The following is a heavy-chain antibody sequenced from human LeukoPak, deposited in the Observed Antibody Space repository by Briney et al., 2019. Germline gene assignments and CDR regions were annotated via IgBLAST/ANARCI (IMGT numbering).Heavy chain of an antibody. D-gene: IGHD5-18*01. CDR2: ISYDGSNK. CDR1: GFTFSSYA. J-gene: IGHJ4*02. V-gene: IGHV3-30-3*01. CDR3: VEVDTAIVDY. Sequence: GRSLRLSCAVSGFTFSSYAMHWVRQAPGKGLEWVAVISYDGSNKYYADSVKGRFTISRDNSKNTLYLQMSSLRAEDTAVYYCVEVDTAIVDYWGQGTLVTVSS.